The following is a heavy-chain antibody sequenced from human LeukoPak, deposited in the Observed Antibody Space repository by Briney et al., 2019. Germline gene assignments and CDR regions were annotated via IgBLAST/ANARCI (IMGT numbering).Heavy chain of an antibody. CDR2: ITSSNNHI. CDR1: GFTFSSYS. D-gene: IGHD1-26*01. CDR3: ARGSGSGSWLIDY. Sequence: GGSLRLSCAAFGFTFSSYSMNWVRQAPGEGLEWVSFITSSNNHIDYADSVKGRFTISRDNAKNSLYLQMNSLRAEDTALYFCARGSGSGSWLIDYWGQGALVTVSS. V-gene: IGHV3-21*01. J-gene: IGHJ4*02.